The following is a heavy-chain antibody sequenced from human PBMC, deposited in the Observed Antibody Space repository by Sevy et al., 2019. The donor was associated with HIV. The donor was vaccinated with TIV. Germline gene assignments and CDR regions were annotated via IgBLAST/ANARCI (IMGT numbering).Heavy chain of an antibody. CDR3: ARGSTWLRDVLGYFDY. CDR2: LSAYNGNT. V-gene: IGHV1-18*01. Sequence: ASVKVSCKASGYTFTSHGISWVRQAPGQGLEWMGWLSAYNGNTNNAQKLQGRVTMTTDTSTSTAYMELRSLRSDDTAVYYCARGSTWLRDVLGYFDYWGQGTLVTVSS. J-gene: IGHJ4*02. D-gene: IGHD1-26*01. CDR1: GYTFTSHG.